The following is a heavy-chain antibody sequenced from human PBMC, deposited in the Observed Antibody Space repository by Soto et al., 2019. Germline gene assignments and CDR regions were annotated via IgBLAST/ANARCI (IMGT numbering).Heavy chain of an antibody. CDR1: GGTFSSYA. CDR3: AREVGPESSSGGFDY. D-gene: IGHD6-6*01. V-gene: IGHV1-69*01. Sequence: QVQLVQSGAEVKKPGFSVNVDCKASGGTFSSYAISWVRQAPGQGLEWMGGIIPIFGTANYAQKFQGRVTITADESTSTDYMELSSLRSEDTAVYYCAREVGPESSSGGFDYWGQGTLVTVSS. J-gene: IGHJ4*02. CDR2: IIPIFGTA.